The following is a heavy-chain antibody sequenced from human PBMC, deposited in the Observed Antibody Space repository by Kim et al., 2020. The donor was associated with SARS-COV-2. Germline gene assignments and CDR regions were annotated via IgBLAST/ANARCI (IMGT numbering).Heavy chain of an antibody. D-gene: IGHD6-13*01. CDR2: IYYSGST. J-gene: IGHJ6*02. V-gene: IGHV4-39*01. Sequence: SETLSLTCTVSGGSISSSSYYWGWIRQPPGKGLEWIGSIYYSGSTYYNPSLKSRVTISVDTSKNQFSLKLSSVTAADTAVYYCARLYSSSWYSGFNALYGMDVWGQGTTVTVSS. CDR1: GGSISSSSYY. CDR3: ARLYSSSWYSGFNALYGMDV.